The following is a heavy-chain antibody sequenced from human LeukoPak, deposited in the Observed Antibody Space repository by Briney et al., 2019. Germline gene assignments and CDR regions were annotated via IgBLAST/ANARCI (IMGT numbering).Heavy chain of an antibody. D-gene: IGHD4-17*01. J-gene: IGHJ4*02. CDR3: ARVKEGYGDYYFDY. Sequence: SETLSLTCSVSGGSITTSSYYWSWIRQPPGKGLEWIGYIYYSGSTNYNPSLKSRVTISVDTSKNQFSLKLSSVTAADTAVYYCARVKEGYGDYYFDYWGQGTLVTVSS. CDR1: GGSITTSSYY. V-gene: IGHV4-61*01. CDR2: IYYSGST.